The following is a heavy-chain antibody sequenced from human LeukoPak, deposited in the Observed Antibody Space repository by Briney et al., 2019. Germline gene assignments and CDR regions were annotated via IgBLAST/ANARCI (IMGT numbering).Heavy chain of an antibody. CDR2: ISSSSSYI. CDR3: ARDDDSGSYPYYFDY. Sequence: GGSLRLSCAASGFTFSSYSMNWVRQAPGKGLEWVSSISSSSSYIYYADSVKGRFTISRDNAKNSLYLQVNSLRAEDTAVYYCARDDDSGSYPYYFDYWGQGTLVTVSS. CDR1: GFTFSSYS. J-gene: IGHJ4*02. D-gene: IGHD1-26*01. V-gene: IGHV3-21*01.